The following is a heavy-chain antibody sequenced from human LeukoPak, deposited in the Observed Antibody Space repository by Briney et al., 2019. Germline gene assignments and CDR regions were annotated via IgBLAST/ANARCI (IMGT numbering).Heavy chain of an antibody. CDR3: ARHGGTRRYFQH. D-gene: IGHD1-14*01. J-gene: IGHJ1*01. Sequence: SETLSLTCTVSGYSISSGYYWGWIRQPPGKGLEWIGSIYHSGSTYYNPSLKSRVTISVDTSKNQFSLKLSSVTAADTAVYYCARHGGTRRYFQHWGQGTMVTVSS. V-gene: IGHV4-38-2*02. CDR2: IYHSGST. CDR1: GYSISSGYY.